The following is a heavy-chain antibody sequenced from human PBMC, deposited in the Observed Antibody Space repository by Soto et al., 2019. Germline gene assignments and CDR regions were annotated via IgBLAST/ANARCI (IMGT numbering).Heavy chain of an antibody. CDR2: IYTSGST. CDR1: GGSISSYY. Sequence: PSETLSLTCTVSGGSISSYYWSWIRQPAGKGLEWIGRIYTSGSTSYNPSLKSRVTMSVDTSKNQFSLKLSSVTAADTAVYYCARDEYCSSTSCYTGFGPLYNWFDPWGQGTLVTLSS. CDR3: ARDEYCSSTSCYTGFGPLYNWFDP. V-gene: IGHV4-4*07. D-gene: IGHD2-2*02. J-gene: IGHJ5*02.